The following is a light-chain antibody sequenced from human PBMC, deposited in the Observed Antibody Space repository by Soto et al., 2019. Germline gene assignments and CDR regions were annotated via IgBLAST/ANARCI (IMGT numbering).Light chain of an antibody. J-gene: IGKJ2*01. CDR1: QSISSE. CDR2: GAS. V-gene: IGKV3-15*01. Sequence: EIVMTQSTDTLSVSPGERANLSCRASQSISSELAWYQQKPGQPPRLLIYGASTRATGVPARFTGSGSGSDFTLTISGMQSEDFAVYYCQQGHNWPLTFGQGTRLEI. CDR3: QQGHNWPLT.